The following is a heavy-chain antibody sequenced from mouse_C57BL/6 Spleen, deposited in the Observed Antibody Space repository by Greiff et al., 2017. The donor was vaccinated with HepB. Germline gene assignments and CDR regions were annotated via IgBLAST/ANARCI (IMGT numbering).Heavy chain of an antibody. CDR1: GYTFTSYW. CDR2: IDPSDSYT. D-gene: IGHD2-5*01. J-gene: IGHJ2*01. CDR3: AAYYSNCFDY. V-gene: IGHV1-50*01. Sequence: QVQLQQPGAELVKPGASVKLSCKASGYTFTSYWMQWVKQRPGQGLEWIGEIDPSDSYTNYNQKFKGKATLTVDTSSSTAYMQLSSLTSEDSAVYYCAAYYSNCFDYWGQGTTLTVSS.